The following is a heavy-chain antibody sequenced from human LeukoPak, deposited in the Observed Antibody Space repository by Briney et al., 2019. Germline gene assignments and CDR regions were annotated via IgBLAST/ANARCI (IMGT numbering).Heavy chain of an antibody. J-gene: IGHJ6*03. CDR2: INSDGSST. Sequence: PGGSLRLSCAASGFTFSSYGMHWVRQAPGKGLEWVSRINSDGSSTSYADSVKGRFTISRDNAKNTLYLQMNSLRAEDTAVYYCARDQVLSGGRRYMDVWGKGTTVTVSS. D-gene: IGHD3-10*02. CDR1: GFTFSSYG. CDR3: ARDQVLSGGRRYMDV. V-gene: IGHV3-74*01.